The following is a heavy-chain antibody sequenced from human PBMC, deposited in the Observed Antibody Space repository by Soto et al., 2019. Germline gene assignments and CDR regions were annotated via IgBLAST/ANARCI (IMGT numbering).Heavy chain of an antibody. CDR3: ARRRITGTYYYYYYRMDV. CDR2: IDPSDSYT. D-gene: IGHD1-20*01. Sequence: LGESLKISCKGSGYSFTSYWISWVRQMPGKGLEWMGRIDPSDSYTNYSPSFQGHVTISADKSISTAYLQWSSLKASDTAMYYCARRRITGTYYYYYYRMDVWGQGTTVTVSS. J-gene: IGHJ6*02. V-gene: IGHV5-10-1*01. CDR1: GYSFTSYW.